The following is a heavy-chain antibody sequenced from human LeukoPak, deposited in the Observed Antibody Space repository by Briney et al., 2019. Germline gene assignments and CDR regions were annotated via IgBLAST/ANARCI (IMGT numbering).Heavy chain of an antibody. Sequence: PGGSLRLSCAASGLTFSDNYMIWIRQAPGKGLEWVSYIDTSGSAMYYAVPVKGRFTISRDNARNSLYLQMNSLRAEDTAVYYCAIARKGYYFDYWGQGTLVTVSS. D-gene: IGHD1-14*01. CDR1: GLTFSDNY. CDR2: IDTSGSAM. J-gene: IGHJ4*02. V-gene: IGHV3-11*04. CDR3: AIARKGYYFDY.